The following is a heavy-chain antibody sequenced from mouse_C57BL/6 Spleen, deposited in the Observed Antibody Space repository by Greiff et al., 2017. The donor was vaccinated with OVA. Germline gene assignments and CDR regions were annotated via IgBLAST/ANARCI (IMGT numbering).Heavy chain of an antibody. J-gene: IGHJ3*01. CDR1: GYSFTDYN. Sequence: VHVKQSGPELVKPGASVKISCKASGYSFTDYNMNWVKQSNGKSLEWIGVINPNYGTTSYNQKFKGKATLTVDQSSSTAYMQLNSLTSEDSAVYYCAREGYGNSWFAYWGQGTLVTVSA. CDR2: INPNYGTT. V-gene: IGHV1-39*01. CDR3: AREGYGNSWFAY. D-gene: IGHD2-10*02.